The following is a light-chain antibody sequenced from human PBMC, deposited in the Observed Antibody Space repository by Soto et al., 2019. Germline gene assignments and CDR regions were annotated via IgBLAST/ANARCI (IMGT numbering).Light chain of an antibody. CDR2: DAT. CDR1: QSITRW. CDR3: QQYNGYSHS. J-gene: IGKJ2*01. V-gene: IGKV1-5*01. Sequence: DIQMTQSPSTLSASVGDRVTITCRADQSITRWLAWFQQKPGKAPSLLIYDATNLQPGVPSRFSGSGSGTEFTLTISSLQPDDFATYYCQQYNGYSHSFGYGTRVEIK.